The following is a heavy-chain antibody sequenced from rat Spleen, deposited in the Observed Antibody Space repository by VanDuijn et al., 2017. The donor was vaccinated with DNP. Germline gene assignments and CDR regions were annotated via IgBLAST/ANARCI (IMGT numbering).Heavy chain of an antibody. Sequence: EIQLQESGPGLVKPSQSLSLTCSVTGYSITSNYWGWIRHFPGNKMEWIGYISYSGVTSYNPSLRSRISITRDTSKNQSFLQLNSVTTEDTATYYCTRVGDFHDGGDGDVLDVWGQGTSVTVSS. CDR1: GYSITSNY. CDR3: TRVGDFHDGGDGDVLDV. J-gene: IGHJ4*01. CDR2: ISYSGVT. V-gene: IGHV3-1*01. D-gene: IGHD1-12*02.